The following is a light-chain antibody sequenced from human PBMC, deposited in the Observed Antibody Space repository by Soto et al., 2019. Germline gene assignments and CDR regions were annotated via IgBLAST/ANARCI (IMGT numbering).Light chain of an antibody. CDR2: GND. CDR3: AAWDDSLSGPI. V-gene: IGLV1-44*01. Sequence: QSVLTQPPSVSGTPGQRLTISCSGGRSNIASNTVNWYQQLPGTAPKLLLYGNDQRPSGVPGRFSGSKSGTSASLAISGLQSDDEAEDFCAAWDDSLSGPIFGGGTKVTVL. J-gene: IGLJ2*01. CDR1: RSNIASNT.